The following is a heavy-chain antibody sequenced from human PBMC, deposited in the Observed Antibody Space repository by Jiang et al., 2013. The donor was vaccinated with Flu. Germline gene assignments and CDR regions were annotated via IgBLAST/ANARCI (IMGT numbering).Heavy chain of an antibody. D-gene: IGHD3-9*01. Sequence: GWINPNSGGTNYAQKFQGWVTMTRDTSISTAYMELSRLRSDDTAVYYCARETAIFPRYWYFDLWGRGTLVTVSS. CDR3: ARETAIFPRYWYFDL. J-gene: IGHJ2*01. V-gene: IGHV1-2*04. CDR2: INPNSGGT.